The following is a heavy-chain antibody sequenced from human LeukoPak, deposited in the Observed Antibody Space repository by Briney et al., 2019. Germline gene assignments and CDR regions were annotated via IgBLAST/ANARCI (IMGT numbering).Heavy chain of an antibody. D-gene: IGHD5-24*01. Sequence: PGGSLRLSCAASGFSFRDYEMNWVRQAPGKGLEWVSYISITSNTIHYADSVKGRFTISRDNTKNSLHLQMTRLRADDTAVYYCAGGALDAYDSWGQGTPVTVSS. V-gene: IGHV3-48*03. CDR2: ISITSNTI. CDR1: GFSFRDYE. J-gene: IGHJ5*01. CDR3: AGGALDAYDS.